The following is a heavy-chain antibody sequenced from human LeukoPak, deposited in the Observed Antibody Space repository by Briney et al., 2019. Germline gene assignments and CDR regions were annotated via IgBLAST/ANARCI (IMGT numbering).Heavy chain of an antibody. CDR3: ARDRGYSSGWYGWFDP. J-gene: IGHJ5*02. Sequence: PGGSLRLSCAASGFTFSTYSMNWVRQAPGKGLEWVSYISSSSSTIYDADSVKGRLTISRDNAKNSLYLQMNSLRAEDTAVYYCARDRGYSSGWYGWFDPWGQGTLVTVSS. V-gene: IGHV3-48*04. CDR2: ISSSSSTI. CDR1: GFTFSTYS. D-gene: IGHD6-19*01.